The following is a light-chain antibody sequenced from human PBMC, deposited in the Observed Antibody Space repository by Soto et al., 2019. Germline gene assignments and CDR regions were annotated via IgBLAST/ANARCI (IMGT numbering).Light chain of an antibody. CDR2: GAS. V-gene: IGKV3-20*01. CDR3: QQYGSSPLFN. Sequence: EIVLTQSPGTLSLSPGERATLSCRASQSVSSSYLAWYQQKPGQAPRLLIYGASSRATGIPDRFSGSGSGTDFTLTISRLEPEDGAVYYCQQYGSSPLFNFGPGTKVDIK. J-gene: IGKJ3*01. CDR1: QSVSSSY.